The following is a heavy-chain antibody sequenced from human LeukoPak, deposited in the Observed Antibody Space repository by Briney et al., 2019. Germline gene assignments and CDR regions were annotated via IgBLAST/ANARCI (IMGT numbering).Heavy chain of an antibody. J-gene: IGHJ4*02. CDR1: GFTSSSYW. CDR3: AREMPGIAAAGDY. CDR2: IKQDGSEK. Sequence: GGSLRLSCAASGFTSSSYWMSWVRQAPGKGLEWVANIKQDGSEKYYVDSVKGRFTISRDNAKNSLYLQMNSLRAEDTAVYYCAREMPGIAAAGDYWGQGTLVTVSS. D-gene: IGHD6-13*01. V-gene: IGHV3-7*01.